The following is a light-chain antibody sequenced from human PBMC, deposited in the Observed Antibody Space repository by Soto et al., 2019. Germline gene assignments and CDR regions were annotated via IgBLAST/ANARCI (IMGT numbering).Light chain of an antibody. CDR1: SNDVGGYNF. CDR3: ASYAGSYTLV. J-gene: IGLJ2*01. V-gene: IGLV2-11*01. Sequence: QSALTQPRSVSGSPGQSVTISCTGTSNDVGGYNFVSWYQQHPGKVPKLFIYDVSRRPSRVPDRFSGFKSGNTASLTISGLQAEDEADYYCASYAGSYTLVFGGGTKLTVL. CDR2: DVS.